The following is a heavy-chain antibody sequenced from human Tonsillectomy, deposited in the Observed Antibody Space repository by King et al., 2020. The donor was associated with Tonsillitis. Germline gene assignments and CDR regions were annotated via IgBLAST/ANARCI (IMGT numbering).Heavy chain of an antibody. Sequence: VQLVESGGGLVQPGGSLRLSCAASGFTFSSYEMSWVRQAPGKGLEWVSYISSSGSIIYYADSVKGRFTISRDNAKNSLYLQMTSLRAEDTAVYYCASGEVGPLVDYWGQPTLVTVPS. D-gene: IGHD1-26*01. CDR1: GFTFSSYE. CDR2: ISSSGSII. CDR3: ASGEVGPLVDY. J-gene: IGHJ4*02. V-gene: IGHV3-48*03.